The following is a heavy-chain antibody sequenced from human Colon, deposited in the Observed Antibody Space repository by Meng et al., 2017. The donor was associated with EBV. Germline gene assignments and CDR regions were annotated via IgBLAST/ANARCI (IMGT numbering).Heavy chain of an antibody. V-gene: IGHV4-30-4*01. D-gene: IGHD5-12*01. Sequence: VQLQEPCPGRVKPSQTLSLTCTVSGGSISNGDYYWSWIRQPPGKGLEWIGYIYYSGSTYYNPSLKSRVTISVDTSKNQFSLKLSSVTAADTAAYYCARDRGGLGAFDYWGQGTLVTVSS. CDR2: IYYSGST. J-gene: IGHJ4*02. CDR1: GGSISNGDYY. CDR3: ARDRGGLGAFDY.